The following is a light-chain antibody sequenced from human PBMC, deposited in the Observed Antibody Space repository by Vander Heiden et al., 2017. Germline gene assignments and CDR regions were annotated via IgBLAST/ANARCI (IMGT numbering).Light chain of an antibody. Sequence: QMTQSPSTLSASVGDRVTITCRASQYIGSRLAWYQQKQGKAPNLLIYQASTLGTGVPSRFSGSGSGTEFTLTISSLQPDDFATYYCQQYNTYHTFGQGTKLEIK. CDR1: QYIGSR. V-gene: IGKV1-5*03. CDR3: QQYNTYHT. CDR2: QAS. J-gene: IGKJ2*01.